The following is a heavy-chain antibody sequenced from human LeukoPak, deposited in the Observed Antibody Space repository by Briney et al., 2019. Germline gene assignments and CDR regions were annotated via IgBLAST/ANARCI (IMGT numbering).Heavy chain of an antibody. J-gene: IGHJ4*02. D-gene: IGHD5-12*01. V-gene: IGHV1-69*04. CDR2: IIPILGIA. CDR3: ARANSGYDYSDY. Sequence: SVKVSCKASGGTFSSYAISWVRQAPGQGVEWMGRIIPILGIANYAQKFQGRVPITADKSTSTAYVELSSLRSEDTALYYCARANSGYDYSDYWGQGALGTVSS. CDR1: GGTFSSYA.